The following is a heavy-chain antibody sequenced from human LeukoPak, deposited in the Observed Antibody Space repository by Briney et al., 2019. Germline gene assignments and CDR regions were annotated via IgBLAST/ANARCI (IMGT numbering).Heavy chain of an antibody. Sequence: GGSLRLSCAASGFTFSSYAMNWVRQAPGKGLEWVSSITSGSSYIYYADSVKGRFTISRDNAKSSLCLQMDSLRAEDTAVYYCARDPYSGNYGAYYYYYMDVWGKGTTVTVSS. CDR3: ARDPYSGNYGAYYYYYMDV. CDR1: GFTFSSYA. V-gene: IGHV3-21*01. D-gene: IGHD1-26*01. J-gene: IGHJ6*03. CDR2: ITSGSSYI.